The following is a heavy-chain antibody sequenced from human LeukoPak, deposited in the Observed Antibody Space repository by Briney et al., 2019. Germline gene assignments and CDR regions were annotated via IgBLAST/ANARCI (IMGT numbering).Heavy chain of an antibody. J-gene: IGHJ3*02. D-gene: IGHD1-26*01. CDR3: ATTTSGGDAFDI. CDR2: IYHSGST. V-gene: IGHV4-61*08. CDR1: GGSISSGGYY. Sequence: PSETLSLTCTVSGGSISSGGYYWSWLRQPPGKGLEWIGYIYHSGSTKYTPFLKSRVTISVDTSNDQFSLNLRSVTAADTAVYYCATTTSGGDAFDIWGQRTMVTASS.